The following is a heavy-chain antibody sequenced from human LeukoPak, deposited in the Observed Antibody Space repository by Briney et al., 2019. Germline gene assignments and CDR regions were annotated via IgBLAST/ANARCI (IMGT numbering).Heavy chain of an antibody. CDR2: MNPNSGNT. D-gene: IGHD2-2*01. CDR1: GYTFTSYD. CDR3: ARGYCSSTSCHQPYYYYGMDV. Sequence: GASVKVSCKASGYTFTSYDINWVRQATGQGLEWMGWMNPNSGNTGYAQKFQGRVTMTRNTSISTAYMELSRLRSDDTAVYYCARGYCSSTSCHQPYYYYGMDVWGQGTAVTVSS. J-gene: IGHJ6*02. V-gene: IGHV1-8*01.